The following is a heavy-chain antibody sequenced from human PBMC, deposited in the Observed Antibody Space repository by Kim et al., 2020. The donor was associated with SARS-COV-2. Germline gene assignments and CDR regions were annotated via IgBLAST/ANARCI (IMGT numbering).Heavy chain of an antibody. J-gene: IGHJ4*02. CDR3: ARLRTDTGSDRRFDS. V-gene: IGHV4-4*02. Sequence: PALKSRVRISVDKSKNQFSVKRSSVTAADTAMYYCARLRTDTGSDRRFDSWGQGTLVTVSS. D-gene: IGHD1-26*01.